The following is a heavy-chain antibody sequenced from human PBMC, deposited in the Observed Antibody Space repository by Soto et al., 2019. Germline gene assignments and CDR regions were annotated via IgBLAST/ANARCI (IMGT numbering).Heavy chain of an antibody. CDR3: AREVQVHTPGFGY. CDR2: ISPMFGAA. Sequence: QVQLVQSGAEMKKPGSSVKVSCQSSGGTFNTYAMNWVRQAPGQGPEWMGDISPMFGAANYAPKFQGRVTITADESTGMSYMQLSSLTAEATALCFCAREVQVHTPGFGYWGQGTRVTVSS. J-gene: IGHJ4*02. D-gene: IGHD3-10*01. V-gene: IGHV1-69*19. CDR1: GGTFNTYA.